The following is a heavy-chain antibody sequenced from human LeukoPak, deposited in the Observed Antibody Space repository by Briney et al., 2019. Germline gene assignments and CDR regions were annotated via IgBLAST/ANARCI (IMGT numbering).Heavy chain of an antibody. CDR1: GGSISTYY. D-gene: IGHD3-3*01. CDR3: ARGRDFLDS. CDR2: IYYSGST. J-gene: IGHJ4*02. Sequence: SETLSLTCTVSGGSISTYYWSWIRQPPGKGLEWIGYIYYSGSTKYNPALESRVTISVDTSNNQFSLKLRSVIPADTAVYYCARGRDFLDSWGQGTLVTVSS. V-gene: IGHV4-59*01.